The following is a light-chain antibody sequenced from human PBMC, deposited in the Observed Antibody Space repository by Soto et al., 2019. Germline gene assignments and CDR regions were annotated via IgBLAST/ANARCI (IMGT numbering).Light chain of an antibody. V-gene: IGKV1-5*03. Sequence: DIQMTQSPSSLSASVGDRVTITCRASQSIVTWLAWYQQKPGKAPKLLIYEASSLESGVPSRFSGTGSGTEFTLTISSLQPDDSAAYYCQQFNSSPYTFVQGTKVEIK. CDR1: QSIVTW. J-gene: IGKJ2*01. CDR3: QQFNSSPYT. CDR2: EAS.